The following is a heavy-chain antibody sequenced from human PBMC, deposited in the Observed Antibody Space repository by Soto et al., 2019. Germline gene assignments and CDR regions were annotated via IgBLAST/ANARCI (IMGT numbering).Heavy chain of an antibody. CDR2: ISYDGSNT. CDR3: VGGQYYFDY. Sequence: QVQLVESGGGVVQPGRSLRLSCAASGFPFTTYGMHWVREGPGKGLEWVAVISYDGSNTYYADSVKGRFTISRDNSKNTLYLQMISLRPEDRALYYCVGGQYYFDYRGQGTLVNVSS. CDR1: GFPFTTYG. D-gene: IGHD3-10*01. J-gene: IGHJ4*02. V-gene: IGHV3-30*03.